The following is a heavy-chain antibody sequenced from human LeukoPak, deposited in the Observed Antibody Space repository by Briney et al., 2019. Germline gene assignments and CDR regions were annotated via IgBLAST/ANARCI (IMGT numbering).Heavy chain of an antibody. D-gene: IGHD4-17*01. CDR2: INPNSGGT. CDR3: ARVTTVTTFSAFDI. J-gene: IGHJ3*02. CDR1: GYTFTGYY. V-gene: IGHV1-2*02. Sequence: ASVKVSCKASGYTFTGYYMHWVRQAPGQGLEWMGWINPNSGGTNYAQKFQGRVTMTRDTSISTAYMELSRLRSDDTTVYYCARVTTVTTFSAFDIWGQGTMVTVSS.